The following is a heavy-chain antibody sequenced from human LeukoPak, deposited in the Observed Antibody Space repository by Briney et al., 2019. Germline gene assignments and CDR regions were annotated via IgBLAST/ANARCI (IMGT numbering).Heavy chain of an antibody. J-gene: IGHJ6*03. D-gene: IGHD1-1*01. CDR3: ARHGSGLEYYYYMDV. CDR2: IYYSGST. V-gene: IGHV4-39*01. CDR1: GGSISSSSYY. Sequence: SETLSLTCTVSGGSISSSSYYWGWIRQPPGKGLEWIGSIYYSGSTYHNPSLKSRVTISVDTSKNQFSLKLSSVTAADTAVYYCARHGSGLEYYYYMDVWGKGTTVTVSS.